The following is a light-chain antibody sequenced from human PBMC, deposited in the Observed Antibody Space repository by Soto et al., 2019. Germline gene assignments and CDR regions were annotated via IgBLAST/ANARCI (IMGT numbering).Light chain of an antibody. J-gene: IGKJ1*01. V-gene: IGKV3-11*01. CDR3: QQRSTWPRWT. Sequence: TQSPVSLSVSPGERATLSCRAGQSVRSNLAWDQQRPGLAPRLLMYDTSTRATGTPARFSGSGSGPNLTLTISSLEPEDFAVYYCQQRSTWPRWTFGQGTKVDIK. CDR1: QSVRSN. CDR2: DTS.